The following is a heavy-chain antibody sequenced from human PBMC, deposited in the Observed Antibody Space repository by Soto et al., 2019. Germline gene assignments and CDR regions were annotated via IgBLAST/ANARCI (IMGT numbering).Heavy chain of an antibody. CDR3: AKDRQPDKSWDYDY. Sequence: EVKFLESGGGLLQPGGSLRLSCKTSGFIFSEYTMSWVRQAPGKGMEWVSAIYSGGTAFYADSVRGRFTISRDNSATTVDLQRNSLRVEDSAIYYCAKDRQPDKSWDYDYWGLGTLVTVSS. CDR1: GFIFSEYT. J-gene: IGHJ4*02. CDR2: IYSGGTA. V-gene: IGHV3-23*01. D-gene: IGHD2-2*01.